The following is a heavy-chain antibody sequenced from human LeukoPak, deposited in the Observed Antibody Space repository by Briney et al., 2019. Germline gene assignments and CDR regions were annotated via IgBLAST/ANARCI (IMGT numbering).Heavy chain of an antibody. J-gene: IGHJ6*03. CDR1: GFTFSDYY. CDR2: IYSGGST. Sequence: PGGSLRLSCAASGFTFSDYYMSWIRQAPGKGLEWVSVIYSGGSTYYADSVKGRFTISRDNSKNTLYLQMNSLRAEDTAVYYCAGSTVYYYYMDVWGKGTTVTVSS. D-gene: IGHD2-8*02. V-gene: IGHV3-53*01. CDR3: AGSTVYYYYMDV.